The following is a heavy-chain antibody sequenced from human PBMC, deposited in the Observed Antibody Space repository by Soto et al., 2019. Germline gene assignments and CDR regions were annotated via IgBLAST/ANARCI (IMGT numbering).Heavy chain of an antibody. D-gene: IGHD3-22*01. J-gene: IGHJ3*02. Sequence: ASVKVSCKASGYTFTGYYMHWVRQAPGQGLEWMGWINPNSGGTNYAQKFQGWVTMTRDTSISTAYMELSRLRSDDTAVYYCARNYYDSSGYYPDAFDIWGQGTMVTVSS. CDR3: ARNYYDSSGYYPDAFDI. CDR1: GYTFTGYY. V-gene: IGHV1-2*04. CDR2: INPNSGGT.